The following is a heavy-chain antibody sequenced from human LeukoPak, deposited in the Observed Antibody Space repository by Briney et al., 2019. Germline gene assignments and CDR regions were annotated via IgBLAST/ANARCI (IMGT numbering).Heavy chain of an antibody. V-gene: IGHV3-21*01. CDR1: GFTFGDYG. Sequence: GGSLRLSCAASGFTFGDYGMSWVRQAPGKGLEWVSSISSSSSYIYYADSVKGRFTISRDNAKNSLYLQMNSLRAEDTAVYYCARDYYDSSGYYFEAGVQFDYWGQGTLVTVSS. CDR3: ARDYYDSSGYYFEAGVQFDY. CDR2: ISSSSSYI. J-gene: IGHJ4*02. D-gene: IGHD3-22*01.